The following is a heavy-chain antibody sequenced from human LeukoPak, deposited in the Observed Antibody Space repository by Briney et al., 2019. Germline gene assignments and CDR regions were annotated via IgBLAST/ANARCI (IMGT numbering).Heavy chain of an antibody. V-gene: IGHV3-23*01. CDR2: ISGSGGRT. CDR1: GFTFSSYA. Sequence: GGSLSLSCAASGFTFSSYAMSWVRQAPGKGLEWVSAISGSGGRTYYADSVKGRFTISRDNSKNTLYLQMNSLRAEDTAVYYCAKERTTMIVVVITFDALDIWGQGTMVTVSS. CDR3: AKERTTMIVVVITFDALDI. D-gene: IGHD3-22*01. J-gene: IGHJ3*02.